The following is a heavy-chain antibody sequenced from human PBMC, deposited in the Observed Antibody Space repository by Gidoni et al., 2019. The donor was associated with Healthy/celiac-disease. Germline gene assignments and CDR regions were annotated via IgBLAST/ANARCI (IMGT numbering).Heavy chain of an antibody. J-gene: IGHJ5*02. Sequence: QVQLHESGPGLVKPPGSLSPTCAVSGGSLSSSTWWSWVRQPPGKGLEWIGEIYHSGSTNYNPSLKSRVTISVDKSKNQFSLKLSSVTAADTAVYYCARVFIAVAGTGWFDPWGQGTLVTVSS. CDR3: ARVFIAVAGTGWFDP. V-gene: IGHV4-4*03. D-gene: IGHD6-19*01. CDR1: GGSLSSSTW. CDR2: IYHSGST.